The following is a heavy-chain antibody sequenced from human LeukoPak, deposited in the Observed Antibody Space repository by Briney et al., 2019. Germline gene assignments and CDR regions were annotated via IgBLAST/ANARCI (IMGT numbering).Heavy chain of an antibody. Sequence: ASVKVSCKVSGYTLTELSMHWVRQAPGKGLEWMGGFDPEDGETIYAQKFQGRVTMTEDTSTDTAYMELSSLRSEDTAVYYCATDPVAAAGERRYYYYFDYWGQGTLVTVSS. CDR3: ATDPVAAAGERRYYYYFDY. V-gene: IGHV1-24*01. CDR2: FDPEDGET. D-gene: IGHD6-13*01. CDR1: GYTLTELS. J-gene: IGHJ4*02.